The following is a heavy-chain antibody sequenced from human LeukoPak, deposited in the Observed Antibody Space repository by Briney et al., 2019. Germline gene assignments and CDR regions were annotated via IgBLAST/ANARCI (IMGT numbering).Heavy chain of an antibody. D-gene: IGHD3-22*01. Sequence: GGSLRLSCAASAFTVSSNFMSWVRQAPGKGLEWVSVIYSGGSTYYADSVKGRFTISRDNSKNTLYLQMNSLRAEDTAVYYCATNSRLYYYDSSPENDYWGQGTLVTVSS. V-gene: IGHV3-66*01. CDR2: IYSGGST. CDR3: ATNSRLYYYDSSPENDY. CDR1: AFTVSSNF. J-gene: IGHJ4*02.